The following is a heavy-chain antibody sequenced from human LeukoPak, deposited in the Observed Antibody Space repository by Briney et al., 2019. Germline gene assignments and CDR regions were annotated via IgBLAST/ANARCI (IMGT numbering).Heavy chain of an antibody. J-gene: IGHJ4*02. CDR1: GFTFDDYA. CDR2: ISWNSGSI. CDR3: AKPDCSSTDCYRPTY. D-gene: IGHD2-2*02. V-gene: IGHV3-9*01. Sequence: GRSLRLSCAASGFTFDDYAMHWVRQAPGKGLEWVSGISWNSGSIGYADSVKGRFTISRDNSKNTLYLQMNSLRAEDTAVYYCAKPDCSSTDCYRPTYWGQGTLVTVSS.